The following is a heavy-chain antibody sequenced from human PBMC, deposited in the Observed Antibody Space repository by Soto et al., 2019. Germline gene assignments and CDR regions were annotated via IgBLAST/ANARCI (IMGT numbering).Heavy chain of an antibody. CDR2: IIPIFGTA. Sequence: SVKVSCTASGCTFSSYAISWVRQAPGQGLEWMGGIIPIFGTANYAQKFQGRVTITADESTSTAYMELSSLRSEDTAVYYCASREYDSSGYYSGYDAFDIWGQGTMVTVSS. CDR1: GCTFSSYA. J-gene: IGHJ3*02. V-gene: IGHV1-69*13. D-gene: IGHD3-22*01. CDR3: ASREYDSSGYYSGYDAFDI.